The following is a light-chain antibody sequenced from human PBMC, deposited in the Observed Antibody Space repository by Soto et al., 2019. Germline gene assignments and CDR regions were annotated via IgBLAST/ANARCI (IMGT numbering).Light chain of an antibody. V-gene: IGKV3-11*01. Sequence: EIVMTQSPATLSVCPGERATLSCRAIQSVSSNLAWYQQKPGQAPRLLIYDTSIRATGIPARFSGSGSGTDFTLTISSLEPEDFAVYYCQQRNSWPPTFTFGQGTKVDIK. CDR3: QQRNSWPPTFT. J-gene: IGKJ1*01. CDR2: DTS. CDR1: QSVSSN.